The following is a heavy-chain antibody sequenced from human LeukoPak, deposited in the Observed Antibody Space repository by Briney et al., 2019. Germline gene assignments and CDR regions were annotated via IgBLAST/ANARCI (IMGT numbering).Heavy chain of an antibody. CDR3: ARLTDYGDYFDY. J-gene: IGHJ4*02. CDR2: IYSGGST. Sequence: GGSLRLSCAASGFPVSSNYMSWVRQAPGKGLEWVSVIYSGGSTYYADSVKGRFTISRDNSKNTLYLQMNSLRAEDTAVYYCARLTDYGDYFDYWGQGTLVTVSS. CDR1: GFPVSSNY. V-gene: IGHV3-66*01. D-gene: IGHD4-17*01.